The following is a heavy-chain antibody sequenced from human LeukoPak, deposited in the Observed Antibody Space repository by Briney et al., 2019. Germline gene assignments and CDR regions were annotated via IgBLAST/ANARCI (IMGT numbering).Heavy chain of an antibody. Sequence: GGSLGLSCAASGFTFSSYAMSWVRQAPGKGLEWVSAISGSGITTYYSDSVKGRFTISRDNSKNTVFLQMSSLRAEDTAVYYCAKDYYYDSSGYYAYTYYFDYWGQGTLVTVSS. D-gene: IGHD3-22*01. CDR3: AKDYYYDSSGYYAYTYYFDY. CDR1: GFTFSSYA. V-gene: IGHV3-23*01. CDR2: ISGSGITT. J-gene: IGHJ4*02.